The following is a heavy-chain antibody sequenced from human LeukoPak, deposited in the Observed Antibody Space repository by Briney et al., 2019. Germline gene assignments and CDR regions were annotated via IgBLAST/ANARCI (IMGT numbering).Heavy chain of an antibody. CDR3: ARAPSSSWSYYFDY. J-gene: IGHJ4*02. Sequence: GSLRLSCAASGFTFSSYVMSWVRQPPGKGLEWIGSIYHSGRTYYNPSLKSRVTISVDTSKNQFSLKLSSVTAADTAVYYCARAPSSSWSYYFDYWGQGTLVTVSS. CDR1: GFTFSSYV. CDR2: IYHSGRT. D-gene: IGHD6-13*01. V-gene: IGHV4-38-2*01.